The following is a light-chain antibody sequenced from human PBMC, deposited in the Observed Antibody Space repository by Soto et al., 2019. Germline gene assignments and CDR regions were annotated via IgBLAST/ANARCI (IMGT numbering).Light chain of an antibody. J-gene: IGKJ5*01. V-gene: IGKV1-39*01. CDR3: QHYGDSLSIT. CDR2: AAS. Sequence: DIQMTQSPSSLSASVGDRVTITCRASQSISSYLNWYQQKPGKAPKLLIYAASSLQSGVPSRFSGSGSGTDFTLTISRLEPGDFAVYYCQHYGDSLSITFGQGTRLEI. CDR1: QSISSY.